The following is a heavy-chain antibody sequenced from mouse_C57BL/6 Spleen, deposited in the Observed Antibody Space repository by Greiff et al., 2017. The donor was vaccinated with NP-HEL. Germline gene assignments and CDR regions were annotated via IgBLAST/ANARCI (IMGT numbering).Heavy chain of an antibody. CDR1: GYSITSGYY. J-gene: IGHJ4*01. CDR3: ARQGSLYYYAMDY. V-gene: IGHV3-6*01. CDR2: ISYDGSN. Sequence: EVQLVESGPGLVKPSQSLSLTCSVTGYSITSGYYWNWIRQFPGNKLEWMGYISYDGSNNYNPSLKNRISITRDTSKNQFFLKLNSVTTEDTATYYCARQGSLYYYAMDYWGQGTSVTVSS.